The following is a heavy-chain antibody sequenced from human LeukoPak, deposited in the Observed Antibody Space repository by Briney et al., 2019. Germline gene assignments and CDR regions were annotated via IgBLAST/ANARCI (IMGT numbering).Heavy chain of an antibody. CDR1: GGSISSSSYY. D-gene: IGHD4-11*01. V-gene: IGHV4-39*01. J-gene: IGHJ6*03. Sequence: SETLSLTCTVSGGSISSSSYYWGWIRQPPGRGLEWIGSIYYSGSTYYNPSLKSRVTISVDTSKNQFSLKLSSVTAADTAVYYCARHYTVNYYYYYYMDVWGKGTTVTVSS. CDR2: IYYSGST. CDR3: ARHYTVNYYYYYYMDV.